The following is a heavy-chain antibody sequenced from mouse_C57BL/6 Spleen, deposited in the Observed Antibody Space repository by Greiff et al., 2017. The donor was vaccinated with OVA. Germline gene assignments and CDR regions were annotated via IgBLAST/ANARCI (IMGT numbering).Heavy chain of an antibody. J-gene: IGHJ4*01. D-gene: IGHD3-2*02. CDR2: INPGSGGT. V-gene: IGHV1-54*01. CDR3: ARSVTAQATSYAMDY. CDR1: GYAFTNYL. Sequence: QVQLQQSGAELVRPGTSVKVSCKASGYAFTNYLIEWVKQRPGQGLEWIGVINPGSGGTNYNEKFKGKATLTADKSSSTAYMQLSSLTSEDSAVYFCARSVTAQATSYAMDYWGQGTSVTVSA.